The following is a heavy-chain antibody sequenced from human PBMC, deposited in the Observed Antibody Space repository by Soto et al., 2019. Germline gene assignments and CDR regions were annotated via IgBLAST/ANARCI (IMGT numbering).Heavy chain of an antibody. D-gene: IGHD3-16*01. J-gene: IGHJ6*02. Sequence: QVPLVQSGAEMRKPGSSLRVSCKASGGTFSDFAFSWVRQAPGQGLEWMGGIVPRFGSPNYAQKFGGRVTITADTSTSTVYMELSSLRFDDTAVYFCARDRIQLRLGKYSFNAMDVWGQGTTITVSS. CDR1: GGTFSDFA. V-gene: IGHV1-69*06. CDR2: IVPRFGSP. CDR3: ARDRIQLRLGKYSFNAMDV.